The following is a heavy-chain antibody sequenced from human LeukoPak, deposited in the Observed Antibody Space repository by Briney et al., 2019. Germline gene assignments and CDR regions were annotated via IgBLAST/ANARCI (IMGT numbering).Heavy chain of an antibody. D-gene: IGHD1-26*01. CDR1: GGTFSSYA. CDR3: ARCQGGSYYVGYFDY. J-gene: IGHJ4*02. Sequence: SVKVSCKASGGTFSSYAISWVRQAPGQGLEWMGGIIPIFGTANYAQKFQGRVTITTDESTSTAYMELSSLRSEDTAVYYCARCQGGSYYVGYFDYWGQGTLVTVSS. CDR2: IIPIFGTA. V-gene: IGHV1-69*05.